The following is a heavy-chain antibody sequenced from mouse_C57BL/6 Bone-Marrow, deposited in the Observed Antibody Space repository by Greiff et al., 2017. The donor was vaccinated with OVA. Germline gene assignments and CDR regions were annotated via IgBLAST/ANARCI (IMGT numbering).Heavy chain of an antibody. V-gene: IGHV1-55*01. J-gene: IGHJ3*01. Sequence: QVQLKQPGAELVKPGASVKMSCKASGYTFTSYWITWVKQRPGQGLEWIGDIYPGSGSTNYNEKFKSKATLTVDTSSSTAYMQRSSLTSEDSAVYYCARGGNYVAWFAYWGQGTLVTVSA. D-gene: IGHD2-1*01. CDR3: ARGGNYVAWFAY. CDR1: GYTFTSYW. CDR2: IYPGSGST.